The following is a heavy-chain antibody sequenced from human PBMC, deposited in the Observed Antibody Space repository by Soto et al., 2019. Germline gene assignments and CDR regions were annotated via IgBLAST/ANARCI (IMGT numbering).Heavy chain of an antibody. V-gene: IGHV1-69*13. D-gene: IGHD6-25*01. CDR2: IIPIFGTA. J-gene: IGHJ4*02. Sequence: SVKVSCKASGGTFSSYAISWVRQAPGQGLEWMGGIIPIFGTANYAQKFQGRVTITADESTSTAYMELSSLRSEDTAVYYCARAANSRPSRVYYFDYWGQGTLVTVSS. CDR3: ARAANSRPSRVYYFDY. CDR1: GGTFSSYA.